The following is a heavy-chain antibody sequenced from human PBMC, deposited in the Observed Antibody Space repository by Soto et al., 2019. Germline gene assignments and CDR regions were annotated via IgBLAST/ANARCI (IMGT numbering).Heavy chain of an antibody. D-gene: IGHD3-10*01. Sequence: QVQLVESGGGVVQPGRSLRLSCAASGFTFSSYAMHWVRQAPGKGLEWVAVISYDGSNKYYADSVKGRFTISRDNSKNTLYLQMNSLRAEDTAEYYCAGVTGGYYYYYYMDVWGKGTTVTVSS. J-gene: IGHJ6*03. CDR1: GFTFSSYA. V-gene: IGHV3-30-3*01. CDR2: ISYDGSNK. CDR3: AGVTGGYYYYYYMDV.